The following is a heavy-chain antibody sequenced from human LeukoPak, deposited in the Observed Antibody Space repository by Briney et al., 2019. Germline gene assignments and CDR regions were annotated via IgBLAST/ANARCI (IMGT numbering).Heavy chain of an antibody. CDR3: ASVSSGWEQYFQH. Sequence: GGSLRLPCAASGFTVSSNYMSWVRQAPGKGLEWVSVIYSGGSTYYADSVKGRFTISRDNSKNTLYLQMNSLRAEDTAVYYCASVSSGWEQYFQHWGQGTLVTVSS. CDR1: GFTVSSNY. V-gene: IGHV3-66*02. CDR2: IYSGGST. D-gene: IGHD6-19*01. J-gene: IGHJ1*01.